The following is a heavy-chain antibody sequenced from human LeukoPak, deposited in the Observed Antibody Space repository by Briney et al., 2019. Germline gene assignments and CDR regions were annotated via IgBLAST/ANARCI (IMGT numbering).Heavy chain of an antibody. D-gene: IGHD1-26*01. Sequence: GGSLRLSCAASGFTFSSYAMSWVRQAPGKGLEWVSAISGSGGSTYYADSVKGRFTISRDNSKNTLSLQMNSLRDEDTAIYYCARDARRVGATARFDYWGQGTLVTVSS. J-gene: IGHJ4*02. V-gene: IGHV3-23*01. CDR1: GFTFSSYA. CDR2: ISGSGGST. CDR3: ARDARRVGATARFDY.